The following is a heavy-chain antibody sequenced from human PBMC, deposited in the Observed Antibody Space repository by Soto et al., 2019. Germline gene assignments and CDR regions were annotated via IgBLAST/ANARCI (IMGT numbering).Heavy chain of an antibody. J-gene: IGHJ6*02. Sequence: QVQLVQSGAEVKKPGASVKVSCKASGYTFTSYDINWVRQATGQGLEWMGWMNPISGNTGYAQEFQGRVTMTRNTSISTAYMELSSLRSEDTAVYYCTRAMIGAAGTSYGLAVWGQGTTVTVS. CDR2: MNPISGNT. CDR3: TRAMIGAAGTSYGLAV. CDR1: GYTFTSYD. D-gene: IGHD6-13*01. V-gene: IGHV1-8*01.